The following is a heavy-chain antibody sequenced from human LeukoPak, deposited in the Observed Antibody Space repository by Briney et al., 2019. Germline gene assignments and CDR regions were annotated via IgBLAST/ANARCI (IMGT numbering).Heavy chain of an antibody. Sequence: ASVKVSCKASGYTFTSYGISWVRQAPGQGLEWMGWISAYNGNTNYAQKLQGRVTMTTDTSTSTAYMELRSLRSDDTAVYYCARNELGRVSGGVRGVIIPADVWGQGTTVTVSS. V-gene: IGHV1-18*01. J-gene: IGHJ6*02. CDR3: ARNELGRVSGGVRGVIIPADV. CDR1: GYTFTSYG. CDR2: ISAYNGNT. D-gene: IGHD3-10*01.